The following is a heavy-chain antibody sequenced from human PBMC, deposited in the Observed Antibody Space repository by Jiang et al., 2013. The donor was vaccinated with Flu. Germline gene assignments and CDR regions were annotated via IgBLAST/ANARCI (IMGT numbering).Heavy chain of an antibody. D-gene: IGHD3-3*01. CDR3: ARGIRITIFGVVTTDDAFDI. J-gene: IGHJ3*02. V-gene: IGHV3-7*03. Sequence: WVRPGVQGRGLEWVANIKQDGSEKYYVDSVKGRFTISRDNAKNSLYLQMNSLRAEDTAVYYCARGIRITIFGVVTTDDAFDIWGQGTMVTVSS. CDR2: IKQDGSEK.